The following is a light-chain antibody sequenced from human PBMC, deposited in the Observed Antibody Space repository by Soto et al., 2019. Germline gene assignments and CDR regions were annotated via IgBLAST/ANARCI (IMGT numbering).Light chain of an antibody. J-gene: IGKJ1*01. CDR2: GAS. CDR3: QQYGSVLWT. Sequence: EIVLTQSPGTLSLSPGERATLSCRASQSVSSTYLAWYQQKPGQAPRLLIYGASSRATGIPDRFSGSGSGTDFTLTISRLEPEDFAVYYCQQYGSVLWTFGQGNKVEIK. CDR1: QSVSSTY. V-gene: IGKV3-20*01.